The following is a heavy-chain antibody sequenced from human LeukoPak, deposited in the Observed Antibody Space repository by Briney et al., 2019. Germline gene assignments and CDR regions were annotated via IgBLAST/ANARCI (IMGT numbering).Heavy chain of an antibody. CDR1: GGSISSGSYY. Sequence: SETLSLTCTVSGGSISSGSYYWSWIRQPAGEGLEWIGRIYTSGSTNYNPSLKSRVTISVDTSKNQFSLKLSSVTAADTAVYYCARGSSGWFDYWGQGTLVTVSS. CDR2: IYTSGST. V-gene: IGHV4-61*02. J-gene: IGHJ4*02. CDR3: ARGSSGWFDY. D-gene: IGHD6-19*01.